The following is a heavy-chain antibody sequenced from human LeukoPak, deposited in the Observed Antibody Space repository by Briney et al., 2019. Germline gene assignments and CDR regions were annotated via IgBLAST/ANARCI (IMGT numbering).Heavy chain of an antibody. CDR1: GFTFSSYE. CDR2: INWNGGST. J-gene: IGHJ2*01. V-gene: IGHV3-20*04. D-gene: IGHD2-2*01. Sequence: GGSLRLSCAASGFTFSSYEMNWVRQAPGKGLEWVSGINWNGGSTGYADSVKGRFTISRDNAKNSLYLQMNSLRAEDTALYYCARELDTSMNFDLWGRGTLVTVSS. CDR3: ARELDTSMNFDL.